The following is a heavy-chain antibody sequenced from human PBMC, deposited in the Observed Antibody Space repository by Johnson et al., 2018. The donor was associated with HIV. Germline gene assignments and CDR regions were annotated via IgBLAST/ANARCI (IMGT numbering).Heavy chain of an antibody. CDR2: IYSGGST. Sequence: VQLVESGGGLVQPGGSLRLSCAASGFTVSSNYMSWVRQAPGKGLEWVSVIYSGGSTYYADSVKDRCTISRDNSKNTLYLQMNSLRAEDTAVYYCARGRDGYNADAFDIWGQGTMVTVSS. CDR1: GFTVSSNY. CDR3: ARGRDGYNADAFDI. D-gene: IGHD5-24*01. V-gene: IGHV3-66*01. J-gene: IGHJ3*02.